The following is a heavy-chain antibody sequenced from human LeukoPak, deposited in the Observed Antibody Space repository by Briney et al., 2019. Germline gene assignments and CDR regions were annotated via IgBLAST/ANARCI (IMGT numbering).Heavy chain of an antibody. V-gene: IGHV4-4*09. CDR3: ARLSAGFNSSYWFDP. CDR2: IYSSGRT. CDR1: GGSISSYY. D-gene: IGHD2/OR15-2a*01. Sequence: SETLSLTCSVSGGSISSYYWTWIRQPPGKGLEWIGYIYSSGRTNYNPSLKSQVTMSVDTSKNQFSLKVISVTAADTAVYYCARLSAGFNSSYWFDPWGQGTLVTVSS. J-gene: IGHJ5*02.